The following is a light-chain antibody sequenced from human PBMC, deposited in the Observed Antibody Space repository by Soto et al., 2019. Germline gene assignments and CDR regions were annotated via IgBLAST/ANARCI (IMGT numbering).Light chain of an antibody. J-gene: IGKJ4*01. V-gene: IGKV2-28*01. CDR2: LGS. CDR1: QSLLDSNGYNF. CDR3: MQALQTPLT. Sequence: DIVMTQSPLSLPVTPGEPASISCRSSQSLLDSNGYNFLDWYLQKPGQSPQLLISLGSNRASGVPDRFSGSGSGTDFTLKISRVEAEDVGVYYCMQALQTPLTFGGGTKVEIK.